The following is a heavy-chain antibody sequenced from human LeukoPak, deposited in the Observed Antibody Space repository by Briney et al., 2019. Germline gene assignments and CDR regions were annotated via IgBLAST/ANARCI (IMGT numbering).Heavy chain of an antibody. CDR2: IWYDGSNK. Sequence: PGGSLRLSCAASGFTFSIYAMSWVRQAPGKGLEWVAVIWYDGSNKYYADSVKGRFTISRDNSKNTLYLQMNSLRAEDTAVYYCARDRPGATSYYGMDVWGQGTTVTVSS. J-gene: IGHJ6*02. CDR3: ARDRPGATSYYGMDV. D-gene: IGHD1-26*01. V-gene: IGHV3-33*08. CDR1: GFTFSIYA.